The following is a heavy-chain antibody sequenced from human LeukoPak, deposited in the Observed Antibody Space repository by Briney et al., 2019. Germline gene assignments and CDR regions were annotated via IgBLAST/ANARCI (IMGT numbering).Heavy chain of an antibody. CDR2: ISGSGGST. J-gene: IGHJ4*02. CDR1: GFTFSSYG. Sequence: PGWSLRLSCAASGFTFSSYGMSWVRQAPGKGLEWVSAISGSGGSTYYADSVKGRFTISRDNSKNTLYLQMNSLRAEDTAVYYCAKEEGLYGGEIYFDYWGQGTLVTVSS. D-gene: IGHD3-16*01. V-gene: IGHV3-23*01. CDR3: AKEEGLYGGEIYFDY.